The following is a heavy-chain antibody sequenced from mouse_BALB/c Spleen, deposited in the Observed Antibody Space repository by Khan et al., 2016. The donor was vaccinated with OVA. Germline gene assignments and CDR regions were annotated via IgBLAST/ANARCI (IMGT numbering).Heavy chain of an antibody. D-gene: IGHD2-12*01. CDR2: IDPSTGYT. CDR1: GYTFTTYW. J-gene: IGHJ3*01. V-gene: IGHV1-7*01. CDR3: ARRGLYVIFAY. Sequence: QVQLQQSGAELAKPGASVKMSCKASGYTFTTYWMHWVKQRPGQGLEWIGYIDPSTGYTEYNQTFKDKATLTTDKSSSTAYMHLSSLTSEDSAVYYCARRGLYVIFAYWGQGTLVTVSA.